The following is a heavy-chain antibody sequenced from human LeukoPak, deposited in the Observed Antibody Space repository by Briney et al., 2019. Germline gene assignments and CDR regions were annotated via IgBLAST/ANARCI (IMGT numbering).Heavy chain of an antibody. J-gene: IGHJ3*02. CDR2: FDPEDGET. Sequence: ASVKVSCKVSGYTLTELSIHWVRQAPGKGLEWMGGFDPEDGETIYAQKFQGRVTMTEDTSTDTAYMELSSLRSEDTAVYYCATVSALTYGSGSSYAFDIWGQGTMVTVSS. D-gene: IGHD3-10*01. CDR3: ATVSALTYGSGSSYAFDI. CDR1: GYTLTELS. V-gene: IGHV1-24*01.